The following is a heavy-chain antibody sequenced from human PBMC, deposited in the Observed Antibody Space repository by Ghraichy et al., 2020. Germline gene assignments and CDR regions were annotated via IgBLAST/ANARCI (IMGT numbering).Heavy chain of an antibody. V-gene: IGHV3-7*03. CDR1: GFTFSSYW. D-gene: IGHD4/OR15-4a*01. CDR3: ASNLMVDYYYYYMDV. CDR2: IKQDGSEK. Sequence: GGSLRLSCAASGFTFSSYWMSWVRQAPGKGLEWVANIKQDGSEKYYVDSVKGRFTISRDNAKNSLYLQMNSLRAEDTAVYYCASNLMVDYYYYYMDVWGKGTTVTVSS. J-gene: IGHJ6*03.